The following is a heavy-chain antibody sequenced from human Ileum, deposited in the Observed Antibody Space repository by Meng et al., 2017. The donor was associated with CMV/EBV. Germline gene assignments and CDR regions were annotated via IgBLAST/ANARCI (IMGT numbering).Heavy chain of an antibody. CDR1: GFTFSNYR. V-gene: IGHV3-11*04. CDR2: VSSDDSTI. D-gene: IGHD3-10*01. Sequence: GESLKISCKTSGFTFSNYRMSWIRQAPGKGLEWVSYVSSDDSTIFYADSVKGRFTISRDNAKNSLYLQMNSLRADDTAVYYCARDRRSMVRAAPDFWGQGTRVTVSS. J-gene: IGHJ4*02. CDR3: ARDRRSMVRAAPDF.